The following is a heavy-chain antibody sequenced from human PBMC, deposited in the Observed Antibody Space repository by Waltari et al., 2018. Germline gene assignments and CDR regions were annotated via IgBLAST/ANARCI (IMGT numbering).Heavy chain of an antibody. CDR3: TRGGATGAGDY. CDR1: RFTFSTYW. CDR2: IKEDGSET. D-gene: IGHD1-26*01. J-gene: IGHJ4*02. Sequence: EVQLVESGGGLVQPGGSLGLSCVVSRFTFSTYWMSWVRQAPGKGLEWVANIKEDGSETYYVGSVKGRFTMSRDNAKNTLYLQMNSLRVEDTAVYYCTRGGATGAGDYWGQGTLVTVSS. V-gene: IGHV3-7*01.